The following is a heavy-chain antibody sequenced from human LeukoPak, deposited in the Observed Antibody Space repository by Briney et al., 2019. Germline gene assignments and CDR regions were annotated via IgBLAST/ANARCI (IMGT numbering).Heavy chain of an antibody. Sequence: GGSLRLSCAASAFTFSDYSMNWVRQAPGKGLEWVSGISWNGDSTSYPDSVKGRFTVSRDNAKNSIYLQMNSLRAEDTAFYYCVRIGPGYYFFDYWGQGTLVTVSS. CDR1: AFTFSDYS. J-gene: IGHJ4*02. V-gene: IGHV3-20*04. CDR3: VRIGPGYYFFDY. CDR2: ISWNGDST. D-gene: IGHD3-9*01.